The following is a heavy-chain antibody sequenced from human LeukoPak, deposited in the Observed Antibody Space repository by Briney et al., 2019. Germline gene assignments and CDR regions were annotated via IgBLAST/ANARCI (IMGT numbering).Heavy chain of an antibody. Sequence: GGSLRLSCAASGFIFSSYAMNWVRQAPGKGLEWISYISSDSGTVYYADSMKGRFTISRDNAKNSLYLQMNSLRADDTAVYFCARDKLGLDYWGQGTLVTVSS. CDR2: ISSDSGTV. CDR1: GFIFSSYA. D-gene: IGHD7-27*01. J-gene: IGHJ4*02. CDR3: ARDKLGLDY. V-gene: IGHV3-48*01.